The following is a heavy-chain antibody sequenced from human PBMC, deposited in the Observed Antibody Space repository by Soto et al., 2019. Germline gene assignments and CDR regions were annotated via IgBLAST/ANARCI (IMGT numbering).Heavy chain of an antibody. CDR1: GGSFSGYY. Sequence: SETLCLTCAVYGGSFSGYYWGWIRQPPGKGLEWIGSIYYSGSTYYNPSLKSRVTISVDTSKNQFSLKLSSVTAADTAVYYCARLRLLWFGAVENWFDPWGQGTLVTVSS. CDR3: ARLRLLWFGAVENWFDP. CDR2: IYYSGST. V-gene: IGHV4-39*01. D-gene: IGHD3-10*01. J-gene: IGHJ5*02.